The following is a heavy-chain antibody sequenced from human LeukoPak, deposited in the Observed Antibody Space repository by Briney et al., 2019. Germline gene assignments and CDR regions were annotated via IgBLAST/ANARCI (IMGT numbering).Heavy chain of an antibody. V-gene: IGHV3-7*01. CDR1: GFTFSSYW. CDR2: IKQDGSQK. Sequence: GGSLRLSCAASGFTFSSYWMNWVRQAPGKGLEWVANIKQDGSQKYYVDSVKGRFTISRDNAKNSLYLQMNSLRADDTAVYYCARARITDYDFWSGYLDYWGQGTLVTVSS. CDR3: ARARITDYDFWSGYLDY. D-gene: IGHD3-3*01. J-gene: IGHJ4*02.